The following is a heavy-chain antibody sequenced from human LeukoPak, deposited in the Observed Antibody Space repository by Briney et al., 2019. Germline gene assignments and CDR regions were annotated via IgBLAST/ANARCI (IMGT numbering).Heavy chain of an antibody. CDR3: ATFNGDYVLFDY. J-gene: IGHJ4*02. Sequence: ASVKVSCKASGYTFTSYGISWVRQAPGQGLEWMGGIIPIFGTANHAQKFQGRVTITADESTSTAYMELSSLRSEDTAVYYCATFNGDYVLFDYWGQGTLVTVSS. D-gene: IGHD4-17*01. CDR1: GYTFTSYG. CDR2: IIPIFGTA. V-gene: IGHV1-69*13.